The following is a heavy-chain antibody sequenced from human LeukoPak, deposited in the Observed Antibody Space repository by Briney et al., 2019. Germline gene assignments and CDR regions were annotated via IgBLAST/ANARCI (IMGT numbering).Heavy chain of an antibody. Sequence: ASVKVSCKASRYTFTGYYMHWVRQAPGQGLEWMGWINPNSGGTNYAQKFQSRVTMTKDTSISTAYMELSRLRSDDTAVYYCARVYDSSGYYWGYYCNYWGQGTLVTVSS. J-gene: IGHJ4*02. CDR2: INPNSGGT. CDR3: ARVYDSSGYYWGYYCNY. CDR1: RYTFTGYY. V-gene: IGHV1-2*02. D-gene: IGHD3-22*01.